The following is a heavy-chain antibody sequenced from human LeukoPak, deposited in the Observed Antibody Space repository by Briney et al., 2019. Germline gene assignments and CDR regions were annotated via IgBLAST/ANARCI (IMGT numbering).Heavy chain of an antibody. CDR2: IFYDGSSK. CDR1: GFAFNEYN. D-gene: IGHD5-18*01. Sequence: GGSLRLSCAASGFAFNEYNMHWVRQAPGKGLEWVTFIFYDGSSKKEADSVKGRFSISRDNSKNTVYLQMNSLRPEDTAVYYCARDFSARYTIDYWGQGTLVTVSS. CDR3: ARDFSARYTIDY. V-gene: IGHV3-30*04. J-gene: IGHJ4*02.